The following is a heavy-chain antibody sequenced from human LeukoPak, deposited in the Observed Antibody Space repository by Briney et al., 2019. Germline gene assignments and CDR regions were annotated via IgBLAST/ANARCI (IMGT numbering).Heavy chain of an antibody. CDR1: GFTFSNAW. D-gene: IGHD6-13*01. J-gene: IGHJ4*02. CDR2: ISGSGGST. V-gene: IGHV3-23*01. Sequence: GGSLRLSCAASGFTFSNAWMSWVRQAPGKGLEWVSAISGSGGSTYYADSVKGRFTISRDNSKNTLYLQMNSLRAEDTAVYYCAKDPLAAAGGRAFDYWGQGTLVTVSS. CDR3: AKDPLAAAGGRAFDY.